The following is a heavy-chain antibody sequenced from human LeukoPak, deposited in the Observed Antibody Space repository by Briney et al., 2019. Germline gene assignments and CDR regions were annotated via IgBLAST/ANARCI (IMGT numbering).Heavy chain of an antibody. CDR3: AREKWELLRMHTFPFDY. Sequence: ASVKVSCKASGYTFTGYYVHWVRQSPGQGLEWMGWINPNSGGTNYAQKFQGRVTMTRDTSISTAYMELSRLRSDDTAVYYCAREKWELLRMHTFPFDYWGQGTLVTVSS. V-gene: IGHV1-2*02. CDR1: GYTFTGYY. J-gene: IGHJ4*02. D-gene: IGHD1-26*01. CDR2: INPNSGGT.